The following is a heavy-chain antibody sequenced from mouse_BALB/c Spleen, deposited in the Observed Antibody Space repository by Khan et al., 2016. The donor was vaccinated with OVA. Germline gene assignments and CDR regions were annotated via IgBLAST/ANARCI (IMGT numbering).Heavy chain of an antibody. CDR1: GYSITSAYA. CDR3: ARVYGGDFDY. J-gene: IGHJ2*01. V-gene: IGHV3-2*02. CDR2: ISYSGNT. Sequence: EVQLQESGPGLVKPSQSLSLTCTVTGYSITSAYAWNWIRQFPGNKLEWMGFISYSGNTKYNPSLKSRFSITRDTSKNQFFLHLNSVTIEDTATYDCARVYGGDFDYWGQGTTLTVSS. D-gene: IGHD1-1*01.